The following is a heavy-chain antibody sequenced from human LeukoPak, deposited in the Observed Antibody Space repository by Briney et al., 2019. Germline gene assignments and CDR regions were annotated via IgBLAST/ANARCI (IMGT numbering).Heavy chain of an antibody. Sequence: GGSLRLSCAASGFTFSNAWMSWVRQAPGKGLEWVGRIKSKTDGGTTDYAAPVKGRFTISRDDSKNTLYLRMNSLKTEDTAVYYCTTGGRGYSYGFDYWGQGTLVTVSS. V-gene: IGHV3-15*01. CDR2: IKSKTDGGTT. D-gene: IGHD5-18*01. CDR3: TTGGRGYSYGFDY. CDR1: GFTFSNAW. J-gene: IGHJ4*02.